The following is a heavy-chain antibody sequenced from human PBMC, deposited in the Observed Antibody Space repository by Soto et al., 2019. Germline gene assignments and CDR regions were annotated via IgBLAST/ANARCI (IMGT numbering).Heavy chain of an antibody. J-gene: IGHJ4*02. Sequence: SETLSLTCTVSGGSISSSNSYWGWIRQPPGKGLEWIGSIYYSGSTYYNPSLKSRVSISVDTSENQFSLKLSSVTAADTAVYYCARRGFMGATTIDYWGQGTLVTVSS. CDR3: ARRGFMGATTIDY. CDR1: GGSISSSNSY. V-gene: IGHV4-39*01. CDR2: IYYSGST. D-gene: IGHD1-26*01.